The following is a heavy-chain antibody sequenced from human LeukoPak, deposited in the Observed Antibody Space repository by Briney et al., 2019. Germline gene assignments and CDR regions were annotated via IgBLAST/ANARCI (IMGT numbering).Heavy chain of an antibody. CDR3: AKDKSPHITMVRGVISY. J-gene: IGHJ4*02. Sequence: PGGSLRLSCAASGFTFSSYAMSWVRQAPGKGLEWVSAISGSGGSTYYADSVKGRFTISRDNSKNTLYLQMNSLRAEDTAVYYCAKDKSPHITMVRGVISYWGQGTLVTVFS. CDR1: GFTFSSYA. V-gene: IGHV3-23*01. CDR2: ISGSGGST. D-gene: IGHD3-10*01.